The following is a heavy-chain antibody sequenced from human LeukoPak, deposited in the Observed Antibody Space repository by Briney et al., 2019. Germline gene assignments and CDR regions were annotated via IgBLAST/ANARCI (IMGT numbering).Heavy chain of an antibody. V-gene: IGHV3-7*01. Sequence: PGGSLRLSCEASGFIFRNYWMSWVRQAPEKGLEWVANINQDGSNKYYADSVKGRFTISRDNSKNTLYLQMNSLRAEDTAVYYCAKGYCTNGVCYHFDYWGQGTLVTVSS. J-gene: IGHJ4*02. D-gene: IGHD2-8*01. CDR1: GFIFRNYW. CDR2: INQDGSNK. CDR3: AKGYCTNGVCYHFDY.